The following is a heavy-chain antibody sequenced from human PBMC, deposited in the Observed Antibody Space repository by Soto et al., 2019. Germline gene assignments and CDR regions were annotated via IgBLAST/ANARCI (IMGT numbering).Heavy chain of an antibody. D-gene: IGHD2-2*01. CDR1: GFTFSSYG. CDR3: AVGYCSSTSCYAPRLYYYGMDV. Sequence: QVQLVESGGGVVQPGRSLRLSCAASGFTFSSYGMHWVRQAPGKGLEWVAVISYDGSNKYYADSVKGRFTISRDNSKNTLYLQMNSLRAEVTAVYYCAVGYCSSTSCYAPRLYYYGMDVWGQGTTVTVSS. V-gene: IGHV3-30*03. CDR2: ISYDGSNK. J-gene: IGHJ6*02.